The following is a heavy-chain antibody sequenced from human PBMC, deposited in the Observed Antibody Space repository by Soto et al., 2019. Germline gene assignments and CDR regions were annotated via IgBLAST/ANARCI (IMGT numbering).Heavy chain of an antibody. J-gene: IGHJ5*02. CDR1: GFTFSSYA. CDR2: ISGSGGST. D-gene: IGHD2-2*02. Sequence: HPGGSLRLSCAASGFTFSSYAMSWVRQAPGKGLEWVSAISGSGGSTYYADSVKGRFTISRDNSKNTLYLQMNSLRAEDTAVYYCAKDPYYCSSTSCYTSWFDPWGQGALVPVSS. V-gene: IGHV3-23*01. CDR3: AKDPYYCSSTSCYTSWFDP.